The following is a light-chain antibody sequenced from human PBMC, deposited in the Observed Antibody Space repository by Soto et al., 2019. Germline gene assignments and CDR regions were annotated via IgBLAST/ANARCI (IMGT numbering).Light chain of an antibody. CDR3: QQYGSLVT. Sequence: EIVLTQSPGTLSLSPGESATLSGRASQSVSSSYLAWYQHKPGRAPRLLIDGTSSRATGIPDRFSGSGSGTDFTLTISRLEPEDLAVYYCQQYGSLVTFGQGTKVDIK. CDR1: QSVSSSY. CDR2: GTS. V-gene: IGKV3-20*01. J-gene: IGKJ1*01.